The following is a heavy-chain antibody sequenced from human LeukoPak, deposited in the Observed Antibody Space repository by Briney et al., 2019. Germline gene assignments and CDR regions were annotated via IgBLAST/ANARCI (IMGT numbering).Heavy chain of an antibody. CDR2: IYYSGST. CDR1: GGSISSSSYY. V-gene: IGHV4-39*07. CDR3: ARVRSHYYGSGRPGGFDY. Sequence: SETLSLTCTVSGGSISSSSYYWGWIRQPPGKGLEWIGSIYYSGSTYYNPSLKSRVTISVDTSKNQFSLKLSSVTAADTAVYYCARVRSHYYGSGRPGGFDYWGQGTLVTVSS. D-gene: IGHD3-10*01. J-gene: IGHJ4*02.